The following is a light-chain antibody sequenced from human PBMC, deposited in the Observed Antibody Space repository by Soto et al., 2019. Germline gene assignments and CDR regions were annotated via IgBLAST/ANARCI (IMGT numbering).Light chain of an antibody. CDR3: QQYAISPWT. CDR1: QSVSSNY. Sequence: EIVLTQSPGTVSVSPGERATLSCRASQSVSSNYLAWHQQKPGQAPRLLIYGASSRAAGIPDRFRGSGSGTDFTLTISSLEPEDFAVYYCQQYAISPWTFGQGTKVQIK. J-gene: IGKJ1*01. V-gene: IGKV3-20*01. CDR2: GAS.